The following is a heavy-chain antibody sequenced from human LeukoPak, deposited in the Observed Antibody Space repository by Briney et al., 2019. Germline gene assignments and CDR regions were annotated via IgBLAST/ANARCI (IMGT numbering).Heavy chain of an antibody. J-gene: IGHJ6*02. V-gene: IGHV1-24*01. CDR3: ATDSCSSTSCYYEVDYYYGMDV. CDR1: GYTLTELS. CDR2: FDPEDGET. D-gene: IGHD2-2*01. Sequence: ASVKVSCKVSGYTLTELSMHWVRQAPGKGLEWMGGFDPEDGETIYAQKFQGRVTMTEDTSTDTAYMGLSSLRSEDTAVYYCATDSCSSTSCYYEVDYYYGMDVWGQGTTVTVSS.